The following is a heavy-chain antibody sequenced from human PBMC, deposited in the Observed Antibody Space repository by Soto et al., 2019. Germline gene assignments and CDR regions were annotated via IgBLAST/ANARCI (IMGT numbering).Heavy chain of an antibody. V-gene: IGHV1-18*01. CDR3: ARPYGDYDYYNWFDP. Sequence: QVQLVQSGAEVKKPGASVKVSCKASGSTFTSYGISWVRQAPGHGLEWMGWISAYNGNTNYAQKLQGRVTMTTDTSTSTAYMELRSLRSDDTAVYYCARPYGDYDYYNWFDPWGQGTLVTVSS. CDR1: GSTFTSYG. CDR2: ISAYNGNT. D-gene: IGHD4-17*01. J-gene: IGHJ5*02.